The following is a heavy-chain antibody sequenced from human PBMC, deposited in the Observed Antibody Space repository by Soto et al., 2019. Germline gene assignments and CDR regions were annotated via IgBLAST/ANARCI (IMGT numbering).Heavy chain of an antibody. Sequence: PGGSLRLSCAASGFTFSLYSMIWVRQAPGKGLEWVSSISSSSSYIYSAGSLKGRFTISRDNAKNSLYLQMNSLRVEDTAIYYCVRARATDSRPDYWGQGTLVTVSS. CDR3: VRARATDSRPDY. J-gene: IGHJ4*02. D-gene: IGHD3-22*01. V-gene: IGHV3-21*01. CDR2: ISSSSSYI. CDR1: GFTFSLYS.